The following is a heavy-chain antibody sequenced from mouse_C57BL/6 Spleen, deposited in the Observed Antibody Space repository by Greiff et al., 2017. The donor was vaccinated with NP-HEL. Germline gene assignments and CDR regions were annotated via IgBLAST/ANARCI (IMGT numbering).Heavy chain of an antibody. CDR1: GYTFTSYW. D-gene: IGHD1-1*01. V-gene: IGHV1-69*01. CDR3: ARALSTTVKLYIDV. CDR2: IDPSDSYT. J-gene: IGHJ1*03. Sequence: QVQLQQPGAELVMPGASVKLSCKASGYTFTSYWMHWVKQRPGQGLEWIGEIDPSDSYTNYNQKFKGKSTLTVDKSSSTAYMQLSSLTSEDSAVYYCARALSTTVKLYIDVWGTGTTVTVSS.